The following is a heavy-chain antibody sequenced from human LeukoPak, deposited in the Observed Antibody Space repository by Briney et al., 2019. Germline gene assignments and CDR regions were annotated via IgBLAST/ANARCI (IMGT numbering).Heavy chain of an antibody. Sequence: SVKVSCKVSGYTFTELSMHWVRHAPGQGLELMGGIIPTFGTTNYAQKFQGRVTIPADESTSTAYMELSSLRSEDTFVYYCATSWGIYHDAFDIWGQGTMVTVSS. CDR1: GYTFTELS. V-gene: IGHV1-69*13. CDR2: IIPTFGTT. CDR3: ATSWGIYHDAFDI. J-gene: IGHJ3*02. D-gene: IGHD3-16*01.